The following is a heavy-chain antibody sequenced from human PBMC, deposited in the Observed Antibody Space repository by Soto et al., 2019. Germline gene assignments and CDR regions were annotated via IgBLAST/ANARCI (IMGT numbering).Heavy chain of an antibody. CDR3: ARDEGIRGFDS. D-gene: IGHD3-10*01. CDR2: LTPISGAA. Sequence: QVQLVQSGAEVKKPGSSVKVSCKASGGSFNGYAVSWVRQAPGRGLEWMGGLTPISGAATYAKNFQGRVSITADGSTTTAYLDLTSLTSEDTAIYFCARDEGIRGFDSWGQGTLVTVSS. J-gene: IGHJ4*02. CDR1: GGSFNGYA. V-gene: IGHV1-69*01.